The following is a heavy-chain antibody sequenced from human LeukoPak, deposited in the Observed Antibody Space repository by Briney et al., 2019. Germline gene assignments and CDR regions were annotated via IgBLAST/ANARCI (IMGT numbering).Heavy chain of an antibody. Sequence: SETLSLTCAVYGGSLSGYYWSWIRQPPGKGLEWIGEINHSGSTNYNPSLKSRVTISVDTSKNQFSLKLSSVTAADTAVYYCANKEAFDIWGQGTMVTVSS. CDR1: GGSLSGYY. J-gene: IGHJ3*02. CDR2: INHSGST. V-gene: IGHV4-34*01. CDR3: ANKEAFDI.